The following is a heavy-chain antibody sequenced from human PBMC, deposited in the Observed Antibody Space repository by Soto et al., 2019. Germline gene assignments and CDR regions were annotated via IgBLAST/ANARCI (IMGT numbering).Heavy chain of an antibody. D-gene: IGHD3-3*01. CDR2: ISAYNGNT. CDR3: IRDHLHDFWSVPEKGGDYYYGMDF. Sequence: ASVKVSCKASGYSFTSYGLSWVRQAPGQGLEWMGWISAYNGNTNYAQNLQGRVTMTTDTSTSTAYMELRSLKSDDTAIYYCIRDHLHDFWSVPEKGGDYYYGMDFWGQGSSVT. V-gene: IGHV1-18*01. J-gene: IGHJ6*02. CDR1: GYSFTSYG.